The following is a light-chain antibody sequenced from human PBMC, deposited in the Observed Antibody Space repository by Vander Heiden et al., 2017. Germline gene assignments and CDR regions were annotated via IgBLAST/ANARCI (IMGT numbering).Light chain of an antibody. CDR1: SRDVGGYNL. CDR3: CSYAGSRWV. J-gene: IGLJ3*02. Sequence: QSPLTHPASVSRSPRQSITISCTQTSRDVGGYNLVTWYKQRPGKAPKLMIYEGSKRPSGVSNRFSGSKSGNTASLTISGLQAEDEGDYCCCSYAGSRWVFGGGTKLTVL. V-gene: IGLV2-23*01. CDR2: EGS.